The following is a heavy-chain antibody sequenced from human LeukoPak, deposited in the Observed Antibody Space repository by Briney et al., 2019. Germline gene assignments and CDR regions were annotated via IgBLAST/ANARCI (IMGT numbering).Heavy chain of an antibody. Sequence: PGGSLRLSCAASGFTFSSYAMHWVRQAPGKGLEWVAVISYDGSNKYYADSVKGRFTISRDNSKNTLYLQMNSLRAEDTAVYYCAREGVPAAIDYWGQGTLVTVSS. D-gene: IGHD2-2*01. V-gene: IGHV3-30-3*01. CDR1: GFTFSSYA. J-gene: IGHJ4*02. CDR3: AREGVPAAIDY. CDR2: ISYDGSNK.